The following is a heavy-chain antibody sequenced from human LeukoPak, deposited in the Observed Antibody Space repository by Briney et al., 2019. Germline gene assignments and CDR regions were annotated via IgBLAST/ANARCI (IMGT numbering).Heavy chain of an antibody. CDR2: IIPIFGTA. CDR3: ARVVREYDFWSGNYYYYGMDV. CDR1: GGTFSSYA. V-gene: IGHV1-69*13. J-gene: IGHJ6*02. Sequence: SVKVSCKASGGTFSSYAISWVRQAPGQGLEWMGGIIPIFGTANYAQKFQGRVTITADESTSTAYMELSSLRSEDTAVYYCARVVREYDFWSGNYYYYGMDVWGQGTTVTVSS. D-gene: IGHD3-3*01.